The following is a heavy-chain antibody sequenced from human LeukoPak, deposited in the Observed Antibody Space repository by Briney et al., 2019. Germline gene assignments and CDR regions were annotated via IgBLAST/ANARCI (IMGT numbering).Heavy chain of an antibody. CDR2: INPSGGST. D-gene: IGHD4-17*01. CDR1: GYTFTSCY. V-gene: IGHV1-46*01. Sequence: ASVKVSCKASGYTFTSCYMHWVRQAPGQGLEWMGIINPSGGSTSYAQKFQGRVTMTRDMSTSTVYMELSSLRSEDTAVYYCARRVPYGPIDYWGQGTLVTVSS. CDR3: ARRVPYGPIDY. J-gene: IGHJ4*02.